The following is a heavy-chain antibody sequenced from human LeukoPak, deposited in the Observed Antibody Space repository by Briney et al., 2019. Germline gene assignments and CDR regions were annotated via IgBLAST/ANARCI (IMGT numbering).Heavy chain of an antibody. D-gene: IGHD3-22*01. CDR3: TTDYASSGYYYAY. CDR1: GFTISGSA. Sequence: GGSLRLSCAASGFTISGSAMHWVRQASGKGLEWVGRIRSKANSYATAYVASVKGRFTISRDDSKNTAYLQMNSLKIEDTAVYFCTTDYASSGYYYAYWGQGTLLTVSS. J-gene: IGHJ4*02. V-gene: IGHV3-73*01. CDR2: IRSKANSYAT.